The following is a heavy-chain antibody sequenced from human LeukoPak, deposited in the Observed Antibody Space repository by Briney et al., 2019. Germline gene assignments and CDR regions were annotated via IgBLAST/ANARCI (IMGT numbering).Heavy chain of an antibody. Sequence: GGALRLSCAASGFTFSSYNMNWVRQAPGRGVEWVSYISTSSSTIHYADSVKGRFTISRDNANNSLYLQMNALRDEDTAVYFCAREFSSWPYYFDYWGQGALVTVSS. CDR3: AREFSSWPYYFDY. D-gene: IGHD6-13*01. CDR1: GFTFSSYN. CDR2: ISTSSSTI. V-gene: IGHV3-48*02. J-gene: IGHJ4*02.